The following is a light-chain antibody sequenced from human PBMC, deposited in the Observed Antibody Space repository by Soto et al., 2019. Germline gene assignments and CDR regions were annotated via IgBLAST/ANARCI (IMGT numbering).Light chain of an antibody. V-gene: IGKV3-15*01. CDR2: RTS. Sequence: EIVITQSPATLSVSPGERATLSCRASQSISSNLAWYQQKPGQAPRLLMFRTSSRATGFPARFSDSGSGTEFNLTISSLQSEDFGVYYCQQYNNWPRATFGGGTKVDI. J-gene: IGKJ4*01. CDR1: QSISSN. CDR3: QQYNNWPRAT.